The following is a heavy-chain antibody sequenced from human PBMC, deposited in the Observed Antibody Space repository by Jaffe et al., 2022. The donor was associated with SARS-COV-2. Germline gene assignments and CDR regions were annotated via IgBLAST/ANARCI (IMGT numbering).Heavy chain of an antibody. Sequence: QVQLVESGGGVVQPGRSLRLSCAASGFTFSSYAMHWVRQAPGKGLEWVAVISYDGSNKYYADSVKGRFTISRDNSKNTLYLQMNSLRAEDTAVYYCARDRRPYSSGWYYFDYWGQGTLVTVSS. V-gene: IGHV3-30-3*01. J-gene: IGHJ4*02. CDR2: ISYDGSNK. CDR1: GFTFSSYA. D-gene: IGHD6-19*01. CDR3: ARDRRPYSSGWYYFDY.